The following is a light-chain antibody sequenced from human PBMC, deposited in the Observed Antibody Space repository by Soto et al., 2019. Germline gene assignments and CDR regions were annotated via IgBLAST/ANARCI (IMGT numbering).Light chain of an antibody. V-gene: IGKV2-28*01. CDR3: MQALQKIT. CDR1: QSLVHSNGNNY. J-gene: IGKJ5*01. CDR2: LSS. Sequence: DLVMTQSPLSLPVTPGEPASISCRSSQSLVHSNGNNYLDWYLQKPGQSPQLLIYLSSNRASGVPDRFSGRGSGTDFTLKISRVEAEDVGVYYCMQALQKITFGQGTRLEIK.